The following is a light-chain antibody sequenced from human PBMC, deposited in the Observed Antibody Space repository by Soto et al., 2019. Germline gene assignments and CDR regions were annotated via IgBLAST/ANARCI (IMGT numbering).Light chain of an antibody. Sequence: QSVLTQPASVSGSPGQSITISCTGTSSDVGAYTSVSWYQHHPGKAPKVMIYEVNKRPSGISNRFSGSKSVNTASLTISGLQPEDEAHYYCFSHRSGDSHVFGTGTKVTVL. CDR3: FSHRSGDSHV. CDR1: SSDVGAYTS. V-gene: IGLV2-14*01. J-gene: IGLJ1*01. CDR2: EVN.